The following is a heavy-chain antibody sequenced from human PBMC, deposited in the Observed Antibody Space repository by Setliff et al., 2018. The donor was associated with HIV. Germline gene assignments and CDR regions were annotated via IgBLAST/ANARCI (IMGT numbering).Heavy chain of an antibody. CDR1: GFTFGDYG. J-gene: IGHJ4*02. Sequence: GSLRLSCTTSGFTFGDYGLGWVRQAPGKGLEWVIFIRSKTYGGTTEYAASVKGRFTLSRDDSESIAYLQMDSLKTEDTAIYYCARGRTVPGAKYYFDYWGQGTLVTVSS. CDR3: ARGRTVPGAKYYFDY. V-gene: IGHV3-49*04. CDR2: IRSKTYGGTT. D-gene: IGHD2-2*01.